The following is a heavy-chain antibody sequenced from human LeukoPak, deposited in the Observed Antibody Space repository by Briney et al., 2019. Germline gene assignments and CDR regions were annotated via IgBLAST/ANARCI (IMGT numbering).Heavy chain of an antibody. D-gene: IGHD6-19*01. V-gene: IGHV4-39*01. CDR2: IYYSGGT. CDR3: ARQSSGWYFDY. Sequence: SETLSLTCTVSGGSISSSSYYWGWIRQPPGKGLEWIGSIYYSGGTYYNPSLKSRVTISVDTSKNQFSLKLSSVTAADTAVYYCARQSSGWYFDYWGQGTLVTVSS. J-gene: IGHJ4*02. CDR1: GGSISSSSYY.